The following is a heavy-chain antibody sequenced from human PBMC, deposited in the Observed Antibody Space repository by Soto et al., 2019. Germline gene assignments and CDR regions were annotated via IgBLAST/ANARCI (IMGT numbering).Heavy chain of an antibody. D-gene: IGHD1-1*01. J-gene: IGHJ4*02. Sequence: GGSLRLSCAASGFTSSNYAMSWVRQSPGKGLEWLSSIRGSGETTYYADSVKGRVTISRDNDKDTLYLQINSLTAGDTAVYYCAKGGTTTNIILDSWGPGTPVTVSS. CDR2: IRGSGETT. V-gene: IGHV3-23*01. CDR1: GFTSSNYA. CDR3: AKGGTTTNIILDS.